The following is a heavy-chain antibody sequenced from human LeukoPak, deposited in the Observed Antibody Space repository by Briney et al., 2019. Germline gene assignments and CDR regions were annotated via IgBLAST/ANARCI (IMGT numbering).Heavy chain of an antibody. CDR1: GFTFSSYA. D-gene: IGHD2-2*01. Sequence: GGSLRLSCAASGFTFSSYAMHWVRQAPGKGLVWVSSINTDGTSTNYADSVKGRFTISRDNAKNTLYLQMSSLRDEDTAVYYCAGDQRAIVVVPAALGYWGQGTLVTVSS. J-gene: IGHJ4*02. CDR2: INTDGTST. V-gene: IGHV3-74*01. CDR3: AGDQRAIVVVPAALGY.